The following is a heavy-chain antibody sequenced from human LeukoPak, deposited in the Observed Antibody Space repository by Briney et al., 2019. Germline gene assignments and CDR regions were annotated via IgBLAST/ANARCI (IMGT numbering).Heavy chain of an antibody. CDR3: ARVFGHGDYSLDY. CDR1: GFTFSSYS. CDR2: ISSSSSYI. V-gene: IGHV3-21*01. D-gene: IGHD4-17*01. Sequence: GGPLRLSCAASGFTFSSYSMNWVRQAPGKGLEWVSSISSSSSYIYYADSVKGRFTISRDNAKNSLYLQMNSLRAEDTAVYYCARVFGHGDYSLDYWGQGTLVTVSS. J-gene: IGHJ4*02.